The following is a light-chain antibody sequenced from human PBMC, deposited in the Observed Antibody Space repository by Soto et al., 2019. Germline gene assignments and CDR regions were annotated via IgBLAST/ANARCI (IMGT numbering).Light chain of an antibody. Sequence: DIQMTQSPSTLSASVGDSVTITCRASQSISNSLAWYQQKPGKAPKLLIYKASILESGVPSGFSGSGSGTEFTLTISSLQPDDLATYYCQQYTNYPVTFGQGTRLEMK. J-gene: IGKJ5*01. V-gene: IGKV1-5*03. CDR2: KAS. CDR1: QSISNS. CDR3: QQYTNYPVT.